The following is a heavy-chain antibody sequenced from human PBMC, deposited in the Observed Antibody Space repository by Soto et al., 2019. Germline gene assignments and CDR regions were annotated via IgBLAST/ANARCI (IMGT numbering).Heavy chain of an antibody. CDR3: ARETTRGAFDI. J-gene: IGHJ3*02. CDR2: ISSSSSYI. CDR1: GFTFSSYS. D-gene: IGHD1-1*01. Sequence: EVQLVESGGGLVKPGGSLRLSCAASGFTFSSYSMNWVRQAPGKGLEWVSSISSSSSYICYADSVKGRFTISRDNAKNSLYLQMNSLRAEDTAVYYCARETTRGAFDIWGQGTMVTVSS. V-gene: IGHV3-21*01.